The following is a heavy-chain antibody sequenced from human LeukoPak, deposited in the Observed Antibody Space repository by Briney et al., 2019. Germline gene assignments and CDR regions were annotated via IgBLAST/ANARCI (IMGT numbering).Heavy chain of an antibody. Sequence: GASVKVSCKASGYTFTGYYMHWVRQAPGQGLEWMGWINPNSGGTNYAQKFQGRVTMTRDTSISTAYMELSRLRSDDTAVYYCARDPYSSGTSRGAGFDYWGQGTLVTVSS. CDR3: ARDPYSSGTSRGAGFDY. D-gene: IGHD6-19*01. J-gene: IGHJ4*02. V-gene: IGHV1-2*02. CDR1: GYTFTGYY. CDR2: INPNSGGT.